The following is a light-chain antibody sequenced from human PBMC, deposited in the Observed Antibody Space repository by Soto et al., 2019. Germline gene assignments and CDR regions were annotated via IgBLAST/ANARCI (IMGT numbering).Light chain of an antibody. CDR1: QSFSSSY. Sequence: IVLTQSPGTLSLSPGERATLSCRASQSFSSSYLAWYQQKPGQAPRLLIYGAFNRATGIPDRISGSGSGTDVTLTISRLEPADSAVYDCQQYNSSPITFGQGTRLEI. J-gene: IGKJ5*01. V-gene: IGKV3-20*01. CDR3: QQYNSSPIT. CDR2: GAF.